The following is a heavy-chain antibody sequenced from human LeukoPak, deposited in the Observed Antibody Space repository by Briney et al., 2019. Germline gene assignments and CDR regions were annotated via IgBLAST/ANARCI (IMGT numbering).Heavy chain of an antibody. J-gene: IGHJ4*02. CDR3: ARDQYYAFDY. CDR2: ISSRGSAI. D-gene: IGHD3-3*01. Sequence: GGSLRLSCAASGFTFSSYEMNWVRQAPGKGLEWVSHISSRGSAIFYADSVKGRFTISRDNAKNSLFLQMNSLRDEDTAVYYCARDQYYAFDYWGQGTLVTVSS. CDR1: GFTFSSYE. V-gene: IGHV3-48*03.